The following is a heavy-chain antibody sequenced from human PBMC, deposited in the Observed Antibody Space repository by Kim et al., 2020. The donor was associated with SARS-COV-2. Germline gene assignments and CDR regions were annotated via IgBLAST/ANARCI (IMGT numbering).Heavy chain of an antibody. Sequence: GGSLRLSCAASGFTFSSYAMSWVRQAPGKGLEWVSSISSSGDNTYYTDSVKGRFTISRDSSKNTLYLQMSSLRAEDTAVYYCARPCGFHHYYGMDVWGQGTTLTVSS. J-gene: IGHJ6*02. CDR1: GFTFSSYA. V-gene: IGHV3-23*01. D-gene: IGHD2-21*01. CDR3: ARPCGFHHYYGMDV. CDR2: ISSSGDNT.